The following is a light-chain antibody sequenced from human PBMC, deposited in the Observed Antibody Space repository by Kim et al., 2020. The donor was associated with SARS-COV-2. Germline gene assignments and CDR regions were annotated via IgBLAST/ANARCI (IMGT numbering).Light chain of an antibody. CDR3: GTWDSSLSGLV. V-gene: IGLV1-51*01. CDR1: SSNIGKNF. J-gene: IGLJ2*01. Sequence: GQKGTISCSGSSSNIGKNFISWYQQVPGTAPKLLIYDNDNRPSGIPDRFSGSKSGTSATLGITGLQTGDEADYYCGTWDSSLSGLVFGGGTKVTVL. CDR2: DND.